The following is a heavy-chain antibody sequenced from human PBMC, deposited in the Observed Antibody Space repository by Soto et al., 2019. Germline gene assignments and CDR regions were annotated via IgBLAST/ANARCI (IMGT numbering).Heavy chain of an antibody. D-gene: IGHD4-4*01. CDR1: GFTFSSYS. CDR3: ARDPGHESMTTVTTDAFDI. V-gene: IGHV3-21*01. CDR2: ISSSSSYI. J-gene: IGHJ3*02. Sequence: GGSLRLSCAASGFTFSSYSMNWVRQAPGKGLEWVSSISSSSSYIYYADSVKGRFTISRDNAKNSLYLQMNSLRAEDTAVYYCARDPGHESMTTVTTDAFDIWGQGTMVTVSS.